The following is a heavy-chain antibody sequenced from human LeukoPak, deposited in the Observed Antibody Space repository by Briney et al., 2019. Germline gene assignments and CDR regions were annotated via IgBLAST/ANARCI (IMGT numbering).Heavy chain of an antibody. V-gene: IGHV4-34*01. CDR2: INHSGST. CDR3: ARDELFYYGSGSYYNATGGY. D-gene: IGHD3-10*01. J-gene: IGHJ4*02. Sequence: SETLSLTCAVYGGSFSGYYWSWIRQPPGKGLEWIGEINHSGSTNYNPSLKSRVTISVDTSKNQFSLKLSSVTAADTAVYYCARDELFYYGSGSYYNATGGYWGQGTLVTVSS. CDR1: GGSFSGYY.